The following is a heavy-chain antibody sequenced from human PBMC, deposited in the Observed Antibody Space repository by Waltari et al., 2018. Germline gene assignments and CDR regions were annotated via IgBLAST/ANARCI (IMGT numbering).Heavy chain of an antibody. J-gene: IGHJ6*03. CDR3: ARDPLLIIDRGYMDV. CDR1: GFTFSSYA. V-gene: IGHV3-30-3*01. CDR2: ISYDGSNK. Sequence: QVQLVESGGGVVQPGRSLRLSCAASGFTFSSYAMHWVRQAPGKGLEWVAVISYDGSNKYYADSVKGRFTISRDNSKNTLYLQMNSLRAEDTAVYYCARDPLLIIDRGYMDVWGKGTTVTISS. D-gene: IGHD3-10*01.